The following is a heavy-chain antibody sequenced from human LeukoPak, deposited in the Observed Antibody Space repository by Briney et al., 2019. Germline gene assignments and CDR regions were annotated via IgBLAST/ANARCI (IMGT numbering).Heavy chain of an antibody. CDR3: ARIRSSSWYNWFDP. J-gene: IGHJ5*02. CDR2: ISSSSSYI. Sequence: PGGSLRLSCAASGFTFSSYSMNWVRQAPGKGLEWVSSISSSSSYIYYADSVKGRFIISRDNAKNSLYLQMNSLRAEDTAVYYCARIRSSSWYNWFDPWGQGTLVTVSS. CDR1: GFTFSSYS. V-gene: IGHV3-21*01. D-gene: IGHD6-13*01.